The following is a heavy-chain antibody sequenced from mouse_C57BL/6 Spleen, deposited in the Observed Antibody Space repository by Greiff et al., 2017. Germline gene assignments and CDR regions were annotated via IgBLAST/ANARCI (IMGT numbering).Heavy chain of an antibody. CDR1: GYTFTSYW. D-gene: IGHD1-1*02. Sequence: QVQLQQPGAELVMPGASVKLSCKASGYTFTSYWMHWVKQRPGQGLEWIGEIDPSDSYTNYNQKFKGKSTLTVDKSSSTAYMQLSSLTSEDAAVDYCARRGGSYGYCDVWGTGTTVTVS. CDR3: ARRGGSYGYCDV. V-gene: IGHV1-69*01. CDR2: IDPSDSYT. J-gene: IGHJ1*03.